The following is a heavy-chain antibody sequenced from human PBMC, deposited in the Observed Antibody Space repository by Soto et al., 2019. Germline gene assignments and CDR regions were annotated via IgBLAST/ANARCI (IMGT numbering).Heavy chain of an antibody. V-gene: IGHV1-69*12. CDR2: IIPIFGTA. J-gene: IGHJ3*02. Sequence: QVQLVQSGAEVKKPGSSVKVSCKASGGTFSSYAISWVRQAPGQGLEWMGGIIPIFGTANYAQKFQGRVTITAXXAXSXXYMELSSLRSEDTAVYYCAREGYCISTSCDDAFDIWGQGTMVTVSS. CDR1: GGTFSSYA. D-gene: IGHD2-2*01. CDR3: AREGYCISTSCDDAFDI.